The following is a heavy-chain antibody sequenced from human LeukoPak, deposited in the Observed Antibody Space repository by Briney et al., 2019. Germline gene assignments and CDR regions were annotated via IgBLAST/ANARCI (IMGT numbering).Heavy chain of an antibody. CDR1: RFMFSNHW. Sequence: PGGSLRLSCAASRFMFSNHWMTWVRQAPGKGLEWVAMINPDGSDKYYVDSVKGRFTVSRDNAKNSLYLQMSSLRAEDTAVYYCARGQWELDWGQGTLVTVSS. V-gene: IGHV3-7*04. J-gene: IGHJ4*02. CDR3: ARGQWELD. D-gene: IGHD1-26*01. CDR2: INPDGSDK.